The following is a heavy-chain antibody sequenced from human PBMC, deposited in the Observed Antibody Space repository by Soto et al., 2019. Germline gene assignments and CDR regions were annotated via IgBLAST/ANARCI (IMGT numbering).Heavy chain of an antibody. CDR2: IYYSGST. Sequence: QVQLQESGPGLVKPSQTLSLTCTVSGGSISSGGYYWSWIRQHPGKGLEWIGYIYYSGSTYYNPSLKRRVTISVDTSKNQFSLKLSSVTAADTAVYYCARDYGAPYYYYYMDVWGKGTTVTVSS. V-gene: IGHV4-31*03. D-gene: IGHD4-17*01. CDR1: GGSISSGGYY. CDR3: ARDYGAPYYYYYMDV. J-gene: IGHJ6*03.